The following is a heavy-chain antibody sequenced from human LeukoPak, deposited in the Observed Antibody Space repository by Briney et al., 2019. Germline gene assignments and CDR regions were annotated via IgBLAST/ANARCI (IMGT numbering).Heavy chain of an antibody. CDR1: GFTFSNYG. J-gene: IGHJ3*02. CDR3: ARGGSYLSAFDI. Sequence: GGSLRLSCVASGFTFSNYGMHWVRQAPGKGLEWVAFIRYDGSNEYYADSVKGRFTISRDNSKNTLYLQMNSLRAEDTAVYYCARGGSYLSAFDIWGQGTMVTVSS. V-gene: IGHV3-30*02. CDR2: IRYDGSNE. D-gene: IGHD1-26*01.